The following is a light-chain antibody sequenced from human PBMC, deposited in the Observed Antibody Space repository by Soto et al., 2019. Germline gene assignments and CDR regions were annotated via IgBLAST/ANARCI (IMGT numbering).Light chain of an antibody. CDR1: SSDVGGYNY. J-gene: IGLJ1*01. CDR3: SSYTSSSLDV. CDR2: DVS. Sequence: QSALTQPASVSGSPGQSITISCTGTSSDVGGYNYVSWYQQHPGKAPKLMIYDVSNRPSGVSNRFSGSKSGNTASLTISGLQAEDEADYYCSSYTSSSLDVFGTRTKLTVL. V-gene: IGLV2-14*01.